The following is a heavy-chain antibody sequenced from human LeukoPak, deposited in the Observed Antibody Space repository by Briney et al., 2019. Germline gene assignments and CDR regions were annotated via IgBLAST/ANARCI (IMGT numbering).Heavy chain of an antibody. Sequence: SETLSLTCAVYGGSFSGYYWSWIRQPPGKGLEWIGEINHSGSTNYNPSLKSRVTISVDTSKNQFSLKLGSVTAADTAVYYCARGLIAVAGIAYWGQGTLVTVSS. J-gene: IGHJ4*02. D-gene: IGHD6-19*01. CDR2: INHSGST. V-gene: IGHV4-34*01. CDR3: ARGLIAVAGIAY. CDR1: GGSFSGYY.